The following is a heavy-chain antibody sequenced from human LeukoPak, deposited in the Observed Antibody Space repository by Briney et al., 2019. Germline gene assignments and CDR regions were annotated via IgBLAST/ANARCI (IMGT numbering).Heavy chain of an antibody. D-gene: IGHD5-12*01. V-gene: IGHV4-39*07. CDR3: ATHPYSGYDSDAFDI. J-gene: IGHJ3*02. Sequence: PSETLSLTCTVSGGSISSSSYYWGWIRQPPGKGLEWIGSIYYSGSTYYNPSLKSRVTISVDTSKSQFSLKLSSVTAADTAVYYCATHPYSGYDSDAFDIWGQGTMVTVSS. CDR2: IYYSGST. CDR1: GGSISSSSYY.